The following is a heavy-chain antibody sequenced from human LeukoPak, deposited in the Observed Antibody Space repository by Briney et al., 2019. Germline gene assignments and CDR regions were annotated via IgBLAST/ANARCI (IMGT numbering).Heavy chain of an antibody. V-gene: IGHV6-1*01. J-gene: IGHJ4*02. CDR1: GDSVSSNSAA. CDR3: ARETTQRSSSSALKYIAAAGTIDY. D-gene: IGHD6-13*01. CDR2: TYYRSKWYN. Sequence: SQTLSLTCAISGDSVSSNSAAWNWIRQSPSRGLEWLGRTYYRSKWYNDYAVSVKSRITINPDTSKNQFSLQLNSVTPEDTAVYYCARETTQRSSSSALKYIAAAGTIDYWGQGTLVTVSS.